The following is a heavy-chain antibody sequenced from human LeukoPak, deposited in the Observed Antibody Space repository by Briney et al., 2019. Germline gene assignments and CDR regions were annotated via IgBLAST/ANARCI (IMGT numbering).Heavy chain of an antibody. J-gene: IGHJ3*02. CDR2: ISSSSTI. V-gene: IGHV3-48*01. Sequence: PGGSLRLSCAASGFTFSSYSMNWVRQAPGKGLEWVSYISSSSTIYYADSVKGRFTISRDNAKNSLYLQMNSLRAEDTAVYYCARYSSGWRHSDDAFDIWGQGTMVTVSS. D-gene: IGHD6-19*01. CDR3: ARYSSGWRHSDDAFDI. CDR1: GFTFSSYS.